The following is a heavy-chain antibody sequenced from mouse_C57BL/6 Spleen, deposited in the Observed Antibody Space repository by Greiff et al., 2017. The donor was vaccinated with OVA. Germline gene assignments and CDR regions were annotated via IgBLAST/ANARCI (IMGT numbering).Heavy chain of an antibody. V-gene: IGHV5-17*01. CDR1: GFTFSDYG. CDR3: ARGDYDGVYYFDY. Sequence: EVQLQQSGGGLVKPGGSLKLSCAASGFTFSDYGMHWVRQAPEKGLEWVAYISSGSSTIYYADTVKGRFTISRDNAKNTLFLQMTSLRSEDTAMYYCARGDYDGVYYFDYWGQGTTLTVSS. CDR2: ISSGSSTI. J-gene: IGHJ2*01. D-gene: IGHD2-4*01.